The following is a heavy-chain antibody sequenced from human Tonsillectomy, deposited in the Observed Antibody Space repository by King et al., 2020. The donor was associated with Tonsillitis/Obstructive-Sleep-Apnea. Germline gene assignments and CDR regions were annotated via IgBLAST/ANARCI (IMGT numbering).Heavy chain of an antibody. J-gene: IGHJ4*02. CDR1: GYTFTGYY. Sequence: QLVQSGAEVKKPGASVKVSCKASGYTFTGYYMHWGRQAPGQGLEWMGRINPNSGGTNYAQKFQGRVTMTRDTSISTAYMELSRLRSDDTAVYYCARDLPRIAARPIDYWGQGTLVTVSS. V-gene: IGHV1-2*06. CDR2: INPNSGGT. D-gene: IGHD6-6*01. CDR3: ARDLPRIAARPIDY.